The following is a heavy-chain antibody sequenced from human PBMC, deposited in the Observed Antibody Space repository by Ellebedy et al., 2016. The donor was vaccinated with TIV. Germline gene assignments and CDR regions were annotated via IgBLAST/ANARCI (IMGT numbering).Heavy chain of an antibody. V-gene: IGHV4-34*01. Sequence: SETLSLTCAVYGGSFSGYYWSWIRQPPGKGLEWIGEINHSGSTNYNPSLKSRVTISVDTSKNQFSLKLSSVTAADTAVYYCASLTYYYGSGSYYNVDYWGQGTLVTVSS. CDR3: ASLTYYYGSGSYYNVDY. CDR1: GGSFSGYY. CDR2: INHSGST. D-gene: IGHD3-10*01. J-gene: IGHJ4*02.